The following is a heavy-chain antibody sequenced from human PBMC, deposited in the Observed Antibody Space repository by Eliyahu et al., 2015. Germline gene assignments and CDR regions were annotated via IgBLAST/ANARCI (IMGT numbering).Heavy chain of an antibody. D-gene: IGHD6-6*01. J-gene: IGHJ2*01. CDR3: ARRAEYSSPDDWYFDL. CDR1: GGSISSGGYY. Sequence: QVQLQESGPGLVKPSQTLSLTCTVSGGSISSGGYYWSWIRQHPGKGLEWIGYIYYSGSTYYNPSLKSRVTISVDTSKNQFSLKLSSVTAADTAVYYCARRAEYSSPDDWYFDLWGRGTLVTVSS. V-gene: IGHV4-31*03. CDR2: IYYSGST.